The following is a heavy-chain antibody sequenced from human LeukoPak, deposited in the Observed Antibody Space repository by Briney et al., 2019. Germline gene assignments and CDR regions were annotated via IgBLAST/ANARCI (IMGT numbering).Heavy chain of an antibody. CDR2: IRFDGTNT. J-gene: IGHJ4*02. Sequence: PGGSLRLSCGVSGFIFSDYGMHWVRQAPGKGLEWVASIRFDGTNTYYADSVKGRFTISRDNSRNTLYLQMTSLRPEDTALYYCAKEWYVGSPPDYWGQGTQVTVSS. CDR1: GFIFSDYG. V-gene: IGHV3-30*02. D-gene: IGHD3-10*01. CDR3: AKEWYVGSPPDY.